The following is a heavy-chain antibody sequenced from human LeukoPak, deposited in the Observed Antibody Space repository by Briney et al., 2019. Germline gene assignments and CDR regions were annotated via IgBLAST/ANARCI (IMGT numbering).Heavy chain of an antibody. Sequence: PGGSLRLSCAASGFTFSSYAMSWVRQAPGKGLEWVSAISGSGGSTYYADSVKGRFTISRDNSKNTLYLQMNSLRAEDTAVYYCAKAAQTYYYDSSGPSDYWGQGTLVTVSS. CDR3: AKAAQTYYYDSSGPSDY. D-gene: IGHD3-22*01. CDR2: ISGSGGST. CDR1: GFTFSSYA. V-gene: IGHV3-23*01. J-gene: IGHJ4*02.